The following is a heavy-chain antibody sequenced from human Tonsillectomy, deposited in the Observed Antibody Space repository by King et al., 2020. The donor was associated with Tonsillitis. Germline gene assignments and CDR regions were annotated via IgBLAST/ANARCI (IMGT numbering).Heavy chain of an antibody. CDR1: GFTFSSYG. D-gene: IGHD2-15*01. CDR2: ISYDGSNK. J-gene: IGHJ6*02. Sequence: VQLVESGGGVVQPGRSLRLSCAASGFTFSSYGMHWVRQAPGKGLEWVAGISYDGSNKYYADSVKGRFTISRDNSKNTLYLQMNSLRAEDTAVYYCAKAFGGGSSFYGMDVWGQGTTVTVSS. V-gene: IGHV3-30*18. CDR3: AKAFGGGSSFYGMDV.